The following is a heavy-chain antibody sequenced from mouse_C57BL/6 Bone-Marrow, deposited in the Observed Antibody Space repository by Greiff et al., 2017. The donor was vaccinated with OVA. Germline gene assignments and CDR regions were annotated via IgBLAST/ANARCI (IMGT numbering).Heavy chain of an antibody. V-gene: IGHV1-61*01. D-gene: IGHD1-1*01. J-gene: IGHJ3*01. CDR1: GYTFTSYW. CDR3: ARSGDFYYYGSSYPLAY. CDR2: IYPSDSET. Sequence: QVQLQQPGAELVRPGSSVKLSCKASGYTFTSYWMDWVKQRPGQGLEWIGNIYPSDSETHYNQKFKDKATLTVDKSSSPAYMQLSSLTSEDSAVYYCARSGDFYYYGSSYPLAYWGQGNLVTVSA.